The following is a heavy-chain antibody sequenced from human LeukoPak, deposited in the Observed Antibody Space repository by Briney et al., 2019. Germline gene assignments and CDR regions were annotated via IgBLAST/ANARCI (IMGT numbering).Heavy chain of an antibody. V-gene: IGHV1-69*13. CDR2: IIPIFGTA. CDR1: GGTFSSYA. Sequence: ASVKVSCKASGGTFSSYAISWVRQAPGQGLEWMGGIIPIFGTANYAQKFQGRVTITADEYTSTAYMELSSLRSEDTAVYYCARARDWIVGDQNWFDPWGQGTLVTVSS. D-gene: IGHD3-22*01. CDR3: ARARDWIVGDQNWFDP. J-gene: IGHJ5*02.